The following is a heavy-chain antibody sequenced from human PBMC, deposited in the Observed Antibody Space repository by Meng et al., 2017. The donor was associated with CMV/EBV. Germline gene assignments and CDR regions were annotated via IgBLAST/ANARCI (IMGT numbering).Heavy chain of an antibody. V-gene: IGHV3-53*01. D-gene: IGHD6-19*01. CDR1: GFTVSSNY. J-gene: IGHJ4*02. CDR2: IYSGGST. Sequence: GESLKISCAASGFTVSSNYMSWVRQAPGKGLEWVSVIYSGGSTYYADSVKGRFTISRDNSKNTLYLQMNSLRAEDTAVYYCARVSASSGCYRYWGQGTLVTVSS. CDR3: ARVSASSGCYRY.